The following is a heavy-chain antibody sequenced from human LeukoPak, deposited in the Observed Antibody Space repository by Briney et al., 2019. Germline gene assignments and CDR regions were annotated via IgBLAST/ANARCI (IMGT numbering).Heavy chain of an antibody. Sequence: PGGSLRLSCAASGFTFSSYSMNWVRQAPGKGLEWVSYISSSSTIYYADSVKGRFTISRDNAKNSLYLQMNSLRAEDTAVCYCARDQGWLVLGGFDYWGQGTLVTVSS. CDR3: ARDQGWLVLGGFDY. CDR2: ISSSSTI. V-gene: IGHV3-48*01. CDR1: GFTFSSYS. J-gene: IGHJ4*02. D-gene: IGHD6-19*01.